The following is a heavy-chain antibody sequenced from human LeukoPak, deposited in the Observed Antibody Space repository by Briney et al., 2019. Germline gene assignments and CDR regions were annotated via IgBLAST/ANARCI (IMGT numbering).Heavy chain of an antibody. Sequence: GGSLRLSCAASGFTFSTYAMNWVRQAPGKGLEWVSSISGSSDYIYYAESLKGRFTISRDNAKKSLYLRLNSLRDEDTAVYYCAREKRTMAVVNDYWGQGTLVTVSS. CDR1: GFTFSTYA. CDR3: AREKRTMAVVNDY. J-gene: IGHJ4*02. V-gene: IGHV3-21*01. CDR2: ISGSSDYI. D-gene: IGHD2-15*01.